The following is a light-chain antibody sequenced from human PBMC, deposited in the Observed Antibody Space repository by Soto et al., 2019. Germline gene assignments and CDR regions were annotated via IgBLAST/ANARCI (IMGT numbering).Light chain of an antibody. V-gene: IGKV3-15*01. CDR1: QSISGT. CDR3: PHRHNWPIP. CDR2: GAS. J-gene: IGKJ5*01. Sequence: IVMTQSTATLSVSPGGRATLSCRASQSISGTLAWYQQKPGQAPRLLIYGASTRAAGFPARSSGSGSGTDFTLTISCLEPADLGVYYCPHRHNWPIPSCHGTRLEIK.